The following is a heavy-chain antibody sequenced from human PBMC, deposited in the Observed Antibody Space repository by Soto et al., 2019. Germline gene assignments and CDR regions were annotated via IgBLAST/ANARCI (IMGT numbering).Heavy chain of an antibody. J-gene: IGHJ4*02. V-gene: IGHV1-3*01. CDR2: INAGNGNT. CDR3: VRVGSDYGDY. D-gene: IGHD3-10*01. CDR1: GFTFTRCT. Sequence: QVQLVQSGAEVKKPGTSVKVSCKASGFTFTRCTVHWVRQAPGQRLEWMGWINAGNGNTKYSQKFQGRVTMTRDTSASTAYMELSSLRYEDTAVYYCVRVGSDYGDYWGQGTLVTVSS.